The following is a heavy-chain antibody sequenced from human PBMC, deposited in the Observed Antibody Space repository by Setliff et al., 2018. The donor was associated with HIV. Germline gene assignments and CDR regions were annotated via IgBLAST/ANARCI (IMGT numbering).Heavy chain of an antibody. Sequence: PSETLSLTCTVSGGSMSSQYWSWVRQSPGKGLEWIGYIFYSATDYNPSLKSRVTMSIDTSKNQFSLNLRSVTAADTAVYYCARLGGILTGTPVIDYWGQGTL. CDR2: IFYSAT. V-gene: IGHV4-59*11. J-gene: IGHJ4*02. CDR1: GGSMSSQY. CDR3: ARLGGILTGTPVIDY. D-gene: IGHD3-9*01.